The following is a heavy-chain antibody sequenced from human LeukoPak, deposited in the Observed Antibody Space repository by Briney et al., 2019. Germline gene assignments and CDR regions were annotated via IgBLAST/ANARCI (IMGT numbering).Heavy chain of an antibody. CDR2: IKRKTDAGTT. J-gene: IGHJ4*02. CDR1: GFTFSDAW. CDR3: AKEGEYYDFWSGYYFHFDY. V-gene: IGHV3-15*07. D-gene: IGHD3-3*01. Sequence: GGSLRLSCAASGFTFSDAWMNWVRQAPGKGLEWVGRIKRKTDAGTTDYAAPVKGRFTISRDNSKNTLYLQMNSLRAEDTAVYYCAKEGEYYDFWSGYYFHFDYWGQGTLVTVSS.